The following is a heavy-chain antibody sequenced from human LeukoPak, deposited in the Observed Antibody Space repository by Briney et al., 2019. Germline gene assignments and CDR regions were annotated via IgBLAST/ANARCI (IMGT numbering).Heavy chain of an antibody. CDR3: ARMVRGVITKGGGYFDY. CDR1: GGSISSGGYS. V-gene: IGHV4-30-2*06. Sequence: SETLSLTCAVSGGSISSGGYSWSWIRQSPGKGLEWIGYIYHSGSTYYNPSLKSRVTISVDRSKNQFSLKLSSVTAADTAVYYCARMVRGVITKGGGYFDYWGQGTLVTVSS. CDR2: IYHSGST. D-gene: IGHD3-10*01. J-gene: IGHJ4*02.